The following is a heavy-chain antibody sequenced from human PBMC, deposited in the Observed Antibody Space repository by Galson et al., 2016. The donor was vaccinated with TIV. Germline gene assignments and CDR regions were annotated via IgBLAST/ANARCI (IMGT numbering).Heavy chain of an antibody. D-gene: IGHD5/OR15-5a*01. J-gene: IGHJ4*02. CDR2: IYPGDSET. Sequence: QSGAEVKKPGESLKISCKSSGYNFDTYWIVWVRQMPGKGLEWMGTIYPGDSETRYSPSFQGQVTMSAANSINTAHLKWSSLKASASAIYYCTRQSTRSFDFWGPGTLVSVSS. CDR1: GYNFDTYW. V-gene: IGHV5-51*01. CDR3: TRQSTRSFDF.